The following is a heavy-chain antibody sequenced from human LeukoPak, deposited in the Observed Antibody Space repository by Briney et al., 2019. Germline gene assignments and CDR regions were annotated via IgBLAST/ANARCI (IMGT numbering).Heavy chain of an antibody. D-gene: IGHD4-17*01. CDR3: AKAPTLTTFGS. J-gene: IGHJ5*01. Sequence: GESLRLSCAASGFTFTNFAMSWVRQAPGKGLEWVSVIGNGGRSTDYADSVKGRFTISRDNSKSTLYLQMDSLRLDDTAVYYCAKAPTLTTFGSWGQGTLVAVSS. CDR2: IGNGGRST. CDR1: GFTFTNFA. V-gene: IGHV3-23*03.